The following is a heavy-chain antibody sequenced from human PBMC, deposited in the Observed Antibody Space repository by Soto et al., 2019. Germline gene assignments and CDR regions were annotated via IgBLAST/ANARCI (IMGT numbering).Heavy chain of an antibody. Sequence: GASVKVSSKASGYTFTSTGLSWVRQAPGQGPEWMGWISSYNGDTNYAQTFQGRVTMTTDTSTSTAYMELRSLRSDDTAVYYCARLIGNSWLDSWGQGTLVTVSS. CDR2: ISSYNGDT. V-gene: IGHV1-18*01. J-gene: IGHJ5*01. CDR1: GYTFTSTG. CDR3: ARLIGNSWLDS.